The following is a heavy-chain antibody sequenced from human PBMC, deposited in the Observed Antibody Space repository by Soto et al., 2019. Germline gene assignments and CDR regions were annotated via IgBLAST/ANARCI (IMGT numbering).Heavy chain of an antibody. V-gene: IGHV4-39*01. CDR1: GGSIRSNYYY. J-gene: IGHJ4*02. Sequence: QLQLQESGPGLVKPSETLSLTCTVSGGSIRSNYYYWGWISQPPGKGLEWIGSIYYSGRTYYNPPIMSRVTLPVDTSKNQSSLKLSSMTAADTAVYYCARPSGNYLHYFDYCGQATLVTVSS. D-gene: IGHD1-26*01. CDR2: IYYSGRT. CDR3: ARPSGNYLHYFDY.